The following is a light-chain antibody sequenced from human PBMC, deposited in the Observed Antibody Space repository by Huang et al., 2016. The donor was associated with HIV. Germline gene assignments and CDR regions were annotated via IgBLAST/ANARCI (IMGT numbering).Light chain of an antibody. CDR2: GES. CDR3: QQYGSSQTIT. Sequence: DNVLTQSPGTLSLSPGERATLSCRASQSVSSNYFVWYQQKPGQAPRLLIYGESSRATGIPDSFSGSGSGTDFTLTISRLEPEDFAVYYCQQYGSSQTITFGQGTRLEMK. CDR1: QSVSSNY. J-gene: IGKJ5*01. V-gene: IGKV3-20*01.